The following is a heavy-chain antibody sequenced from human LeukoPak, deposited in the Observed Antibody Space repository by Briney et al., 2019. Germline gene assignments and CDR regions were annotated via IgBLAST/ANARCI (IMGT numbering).Heavy chain of an antibody. J-gene: IGHJ4*02. V-gene: IGHV3-53*01. CDR2: IYSAGST. D-gene: IGHD4-17*01. CDR1: GFTVSSNY. Sequence: PGGSLRLSCAVSGFTVSSNYMSWVRQAPGKGLEWVSVIYSAGSTYYADSVKGRFTISRDKSKKILFLQMNSLRVEDTAVYYCARVSSTSPYFYGLDVWGQGTLVTVSS. CDR3: ARVSSTSPYFYGLDV.